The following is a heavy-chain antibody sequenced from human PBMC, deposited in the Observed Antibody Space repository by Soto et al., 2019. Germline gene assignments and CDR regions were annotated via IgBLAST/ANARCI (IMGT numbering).Heavy chain of an antibody. D-gene: IGHD5-18*01. CDR3: ARDGYDAYYYYYGMDV. Sequence: QVQLVQSGAEVKKPGSSVKVSCKASGGTFSSYAISWVRQAPGQGLEWMGGIIPIFGTANYAQKFQGRVTITADESTSIAYMELSSLRSEDTAVYYCARDGYDAYYYYYGMDVWGQGTTVTVSS. J-gene: IGHJ6*02. V-gene: IGHV1-69*01. CDR1: GGTFSSYA. CDR2: IIPIFGTA.